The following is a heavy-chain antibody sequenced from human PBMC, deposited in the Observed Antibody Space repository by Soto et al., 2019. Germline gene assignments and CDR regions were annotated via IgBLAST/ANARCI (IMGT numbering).Heavy chain of an antibody. J-gene: IGHJ6*02. CDR1: GYTFISYG. CDR3: ARKLGYCSGGSCYGTGFYYYGMDV. Sequence: ASVKVSCKASGYTFISYGISWVRQAPGQGLEWMGWITAYNGNTNYAQKFQGRVTMTTDTSTNTVHMELRSLRSEDTAVYYCARKLGYCSGGSCYGTGFYYYGMDVWGQGTTVTVSS. V-gene: IGHV1-18*01. CDR2: ITAYNGNT. D-gene: IGHD2-15*01.